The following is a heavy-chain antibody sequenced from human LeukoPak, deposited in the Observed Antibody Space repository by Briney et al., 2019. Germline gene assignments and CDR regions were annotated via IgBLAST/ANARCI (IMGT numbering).Heavy chain of an antibody. J-gene: IGHJ6*02. CDR1: RYTFTVYY. D-gene: IGHD2-2*01. Sequence: ASVKVSCKASRYTFTVYYMHWVRQAPGQGLEWMGWINPNSGGTNYAQKFQGRVTMTRDTSISTAYMELSRLRSDDTAVYYCARDLKKGTSCYGVWGQGTTVTVSS. CDR3: ARDLKKGTSCYGV. CDR2: INPNSGGT. V-gene: IGHV1-2*02.